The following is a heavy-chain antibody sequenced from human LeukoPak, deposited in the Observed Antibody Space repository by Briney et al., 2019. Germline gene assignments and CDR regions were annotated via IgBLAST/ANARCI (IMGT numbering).Heavy chain of an antibody. Sequence: SETLSLTCTVSGGSISSYYWSWIRQPPGKGLEWIGYIYYSGSTNYNPSLKSRVTISVDTSKNQFPLKLSSVTAADTAVYYCASYPTSRTRTTYGMDVWGQGTTVTVSS. CDR2: IYYSGST. CDR3: ASYPTSRTRTTYGMDV. CDR1: GGSISSYY. D-gene: IGHD2-2*01. J-gene: IGHJ6*02. V-gene: IGHV4-59*01.